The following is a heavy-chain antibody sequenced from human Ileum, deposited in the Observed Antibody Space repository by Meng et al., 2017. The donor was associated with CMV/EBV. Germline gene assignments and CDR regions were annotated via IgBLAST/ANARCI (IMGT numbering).Heavy chain of an antibody. D-gene: IGHD3-10*01. CDR2: IREKPNTEKK. V-gene: IGHV3-72*01. Sequence: ASGFTYSDKGKEWFRQDPGKGLEWVGRIREKPNTEKKEYAAYVKGRFIISRDDSKSSLFLQMNSLKIEDAAVYYCARDSMRGGGFDSWGQGALVTVSS. CDR3: ARDSMRGGGFDS. CDR1: GFTYSDKG. J-gene: IGHJ4*02.